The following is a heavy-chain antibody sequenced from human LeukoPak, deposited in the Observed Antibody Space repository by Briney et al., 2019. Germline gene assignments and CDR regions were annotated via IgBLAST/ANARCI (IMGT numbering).Heavy chain of an antibody. CDR1: GYSISNAYY. J-gene: IGHJ4*02. Sequence: KPSETLSLTCAASGYSISNAYYWGWIRQPPGKGLEWIGNIYHSGNTYYSPSLESRVTISLDTSNNHFSLTLTSVTAADTAVYYCARRSALAGPFDSWGQGTRVTVSS. V-gene: IGHV4-38-2*01. CDR2: IYHSGNT. D-gene: IGHD6-19*01. CDR3: ARRSALAGPFDS.